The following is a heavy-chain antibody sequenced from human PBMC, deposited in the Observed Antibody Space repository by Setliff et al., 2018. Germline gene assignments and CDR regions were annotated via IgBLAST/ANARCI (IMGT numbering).Heavy chain of an antibody. CDR1: GFVFITYA. CDR2: ISGYYNKT. D-gene: IGHD5-18*01. V-gene: IGHV1-69*05. CDR3: VREGVDTRSSTDYRYYMDV. J-gene: IGHJ6*03. Sequence: SVKVSCKTSGFVFITYAITWVRQAPGQGLEWMGWISGYYNKTNYAQKFQDRVTIITDESTTTAYMELSSLGSEDTAVYYCVREGVDTRSSTDYRYYMDVWGKGTTVTVSS.